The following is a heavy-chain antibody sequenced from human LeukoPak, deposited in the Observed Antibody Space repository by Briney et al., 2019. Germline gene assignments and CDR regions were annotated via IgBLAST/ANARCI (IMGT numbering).Heavy chain of an antibody. J-gene: IGHJ4*02. V-gene: IGHV3-21*01. D-gene: IGHD3-22*01. CDR3: AREVSEGFDF. CDR1: GFTFSNAW. CDR2: FGTRSTSI. Sequence: GGSLRLSCAASGFTFSNAWMNWIRQAPGKGLEWVSSFGTRSTSIYHAGSVKGRFAISRDNAKNSLYLQMNSLRAEDTALYYCAREVSEGFDFWGQGTLVTVSS.